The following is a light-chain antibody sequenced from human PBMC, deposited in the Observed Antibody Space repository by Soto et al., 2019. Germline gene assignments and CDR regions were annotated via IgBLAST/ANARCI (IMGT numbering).Light chain of an antibody. CDR1: QGISSY. V-gene: IGKV1-9*01. Sequence: DIQLTQSPSFLSASVGDRVTITCRASQGISSYLAWYQQKPGKAPKLLIYEASTLKSGVPSRFSGSGSGTEFTLTISSLQPDDFATYYCQHYNSYSEAFGQGTKVDIK. CDR3: QHYNSYSEA. J-gene: IGKJ1*01. CDR2: EAS.